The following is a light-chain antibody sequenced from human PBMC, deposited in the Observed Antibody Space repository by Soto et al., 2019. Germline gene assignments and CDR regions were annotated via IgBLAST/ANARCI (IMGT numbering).Light chain of an antibody. Sequence: DIQMTQSPSTLSASVGDRVTITCRASQGISSWLAWYQQKPGKAPKLLIYDASSLESGVPSRFSGSGSGTEFTLTISSLQPDDFATYYCQQYNSYEETFGQGTKVEIK. CDR2: DAS. CDR3: QQYNSYEET. J-gene: IGKJ1*01. CDR1: QGISSW. V-gene: IGKV1-5*01.